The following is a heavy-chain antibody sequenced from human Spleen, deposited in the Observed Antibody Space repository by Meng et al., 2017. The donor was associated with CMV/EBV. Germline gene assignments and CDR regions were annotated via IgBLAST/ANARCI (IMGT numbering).Heavy chain of an antibody. J-gene: IGHJ6*02. CDR2: INHSGST. Sequence: SETLSLTCAVYGGSFSGYHWSWIRQPPGKGLEWIGEINHSGSTNYNPSLKSRVTISVDTSKNQFSLKLSSVTAADTAVYYCASCYEHYYYYGMDVWGQGTTVTVSS. CDR1: GGSFSGYH. CDR3: ASCYEHYYYYGMDV. D-gene: IGHD2-15*01. V-gene: IGHV4-34*01.